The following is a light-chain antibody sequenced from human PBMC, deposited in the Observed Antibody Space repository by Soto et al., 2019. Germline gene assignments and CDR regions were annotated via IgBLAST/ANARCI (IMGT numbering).Light chain of an antibody. J-gene: IGKJ5*01. CDR2: AVS. V-gene: IGKV3-11*01. CDR3: QQRSNWPLIT. Sequence: EILMTQSPATLSVSPGERATLSCRASQSVSNNLAWYQQKPGQAPRLLIYAVSSRPAGIPARFSGSGSGTDFILTISSLEPEDFAVYYCQQRSNWPLITFGQGTRLEIK. CDR1: QSVSNN.